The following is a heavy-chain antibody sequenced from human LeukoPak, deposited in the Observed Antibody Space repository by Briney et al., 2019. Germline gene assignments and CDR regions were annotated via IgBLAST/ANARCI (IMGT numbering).Heavy chain of an antibody. J-gene: IGHJ5*02. D-gene: IGHD4-17*01. CDR2: IYHSGST. V-gene: IGHV4-38-2*01. CDR3: ARHNDYGDYLKWFDP. CDR1: GYSISSGYY. Sequence: SETLSLTCAVSGYSISSGYYWGWIRQPPGRGLEWIGSIYHSGSTYYNPSLKSRVTISVDTSKNQFSLKLSSVTAADTAVYYCARHNDYGDYLKWFDPWSQGPLVTVSS.